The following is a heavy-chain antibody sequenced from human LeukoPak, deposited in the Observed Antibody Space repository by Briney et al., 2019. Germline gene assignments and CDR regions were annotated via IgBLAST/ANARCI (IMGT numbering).Heavy chain of an antibody. V-gene: IGHV3-21*01. CDR3: ARETPGSRVFDS. CDR1: GFPFSSYF. J-gene: IGHJ4*02. Sequence: GSLRLSCAASGFPFSSYFMNWVRQAPGKGLEWVSSISSSSSYIYYADSVKGRFTISRDNAKNSLYLQMNSLRADDTAVYYCARETPGSRVFDSWGQGTLVTVSS. CDR2: ISSSSSYI. D-gene: IGHD1-14*01.